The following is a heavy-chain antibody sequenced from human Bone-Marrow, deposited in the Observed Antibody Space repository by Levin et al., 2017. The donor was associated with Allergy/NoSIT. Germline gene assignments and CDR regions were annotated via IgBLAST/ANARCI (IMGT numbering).Heavy chain of an antibody. CDR3: ARDPTYYYDSSGYYPGPLDY. Sequence: EASVKVSCKASGGTFSSYAISWVRQAPGQGLEWMGGIIPIFGTANYAQKFQGRVTITADESTSTAYMELSSLRSEDTAVYYCARDPTYYYDSSGYYPGPLDYWGQGTLVTVSS. V-gene: IGHV1-69*13. CDR1: GGTFSSYA. D-gene: IGHD3-22*01. CDR2: IIPIFGTA. J-gene: IGHJ4*02.